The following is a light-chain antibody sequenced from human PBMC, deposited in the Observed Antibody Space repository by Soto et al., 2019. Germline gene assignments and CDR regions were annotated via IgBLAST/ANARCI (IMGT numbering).Light chain of an antibody. Sequence: DIVITQTPLSLSVTPGQLASISCMSSQSLLNSDVRTFVYWYQQYPGQPPHLLISEVSKRFSGVPDRFSGSVSGTDFTLKIRRVEAEDVGVYYCMQNLHLPFTFGQGFKVDI. J-gene: IGKJ1*01. CDR3: MQNLHLPFT. V-gene: IGKV2D-29*01. CDR2: EVS. CDR1: QSLLNSDVRTF.